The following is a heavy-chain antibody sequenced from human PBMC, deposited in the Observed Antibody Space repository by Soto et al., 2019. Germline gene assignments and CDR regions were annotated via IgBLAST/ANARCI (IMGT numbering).Heavy chain of an antibody. CDR2: VSAGGGST. Sequence: GGSLRLSCAGSGFSFGTYSMSWVRQAPGKGLEWVASVSAGGGSTYYADSAKGRFTISRDNSKNTVYLQMNSLRAEDTAVYYCAKDYRSIAYCGGDCSPIDWYFDRWGRGTLVTVSS. CDR1: GFSFGTYS. D-gene: IGHD2-21*02. J-gene: IGHJ2*01. V-gene: IGHV3-23*01. CDR3: AKDYRSIAYCGGDCSPIDWYFDR.